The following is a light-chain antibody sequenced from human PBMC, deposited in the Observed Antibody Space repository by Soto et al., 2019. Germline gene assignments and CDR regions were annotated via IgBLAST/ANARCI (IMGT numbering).Light chain of an antibody. CDR1: QNIGNY. Sequence: DIQMTQSPSSLSASIGDRVTIACRASQNIGNYLNWFQQKPGKAPKLLVYAASTLQGGVPSRFTGSGSGTDFSLTISSLQPEDFATYFCQQSHTSPRTFGPGTRAEI. V-gene: IGKV1-39*01. J-gene: IGKJ1*01. CDR3: QQSHTSPRT. CDR2: AAS.